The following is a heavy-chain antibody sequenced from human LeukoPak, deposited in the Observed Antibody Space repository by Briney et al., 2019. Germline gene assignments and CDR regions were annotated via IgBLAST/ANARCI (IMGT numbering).Heavy chain of an antibody. D-gene: IGHD3-16*01. CDR3: AKGYYDYVWGSYYFDY. J-gene: IGHJ4*02. CDR1: GFTFSSCA. Sequence: KSGGSLRLSCAASGFTFSSCAMSWVRQAPGKGLEWVSAISGSGGSTYYADSVKGRFPISRDNSRDTLYLQMNSLRAEDTAVYYCAKGYYDYVWGSYYFDYWGQGTLVTVSS. CDR2: ISGSGGST. V-gene: IGHV3-23*01.